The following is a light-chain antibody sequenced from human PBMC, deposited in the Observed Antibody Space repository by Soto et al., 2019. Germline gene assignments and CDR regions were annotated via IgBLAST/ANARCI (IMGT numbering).Light chain of an antibody. V-gene: IGLV1-47*01. CDR3: VAWDDSLSGRV. Sequence: QSVLTQPPSASGTPGQRVTISCSGGGSNIGRNYVYWYQQFPGTAPKILIYRNNQRPSGVPDRFSGSKSDTSASLAISGLRSEDEADYYCVAWDDSLSGRVFGT. CDR2: RNN. J-gene: IGLJ1*01. CDR1: GSNIGRNY.